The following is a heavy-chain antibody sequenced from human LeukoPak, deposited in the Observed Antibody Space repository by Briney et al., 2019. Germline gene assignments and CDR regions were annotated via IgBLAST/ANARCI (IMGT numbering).Heavy chain of an antibody. D-gene: IGHD6-6*01. CDR1: GFTFTNYW. V-gene: IGHV5-51*01. CDR2: TSPGDSDT. CDR3: ARRRKSSSSSSGWFDP. J-gene: IGHJ5*02. Sequence: GESLKISCKGSGFTFTNYWIAWVRQMPGKGLEWMGITSPGDSDTRYSPSFQGQVTISADKSIITAYLQWSSLRASDTAMYYCARRRKSSSSSSGWFDPWGQGTLVTVSS.